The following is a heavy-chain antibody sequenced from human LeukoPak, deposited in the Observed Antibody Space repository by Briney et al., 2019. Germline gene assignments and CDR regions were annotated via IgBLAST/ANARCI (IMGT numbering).Heavy chain of an antibody. D-gene: IGHD3-10*01. J-gene: IGHJ4*02. V-gene: IGHV1-2*04. CDR2: INPNSGGT. CDR1: GYTFTGYY. CDR3: ARVGRSGSYYRYFDY. Sequence: ASLKVSCKASGYTFTGYYMHWVRQAPGQGLEWMEWINPNSGGTNYAQKFQGWVTMSRDTSISTAYMELSRLRSDDTAVYYCARVGRSGSYYRYFDYWGQGTLVTVSS.